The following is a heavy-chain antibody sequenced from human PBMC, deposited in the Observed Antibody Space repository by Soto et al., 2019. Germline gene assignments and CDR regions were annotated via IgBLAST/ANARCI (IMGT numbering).Heavy chain of an antibody. CDR1: GGSISSYY. CDR3: ARADCSGGSCYYYYGMDV. Sequence: SETLSLTCTVSGGSISSYYWSWIRQPPGKGLEWIGYIYYSGSTNYNPSLKSRVTISVDTSKNQFSLKLSSVTAADAAVYYCARADCSGGSCYYYYGMDVWGQGTTVTVSS. D-gene: IGHD2-15*01. CDR2: IYYSGST. J-gene: IGHJ6*02. V-gene: IGHV4-59*01.